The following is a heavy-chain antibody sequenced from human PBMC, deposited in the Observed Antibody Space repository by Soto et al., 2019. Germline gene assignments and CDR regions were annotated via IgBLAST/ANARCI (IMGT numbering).Heavy chain of an antibody. V-gene: IGHV3-9*01. CDR3: AKPRGTTIAARFFDY. CDR2: ISWNSGSI. CDR1: GFTVDDYA. Sequence: QAXGSLALAFASSGFTVDDYAMHWVGQAPGKGLEWVSGISWNSGSIGYADSVKGRFTISRDNAKNSLYLQMNSLRAEDTALYYCAKPRGTTIAARFFDYWGQGTLVTVSS. D-gene: IGHD6-6*01. J-gene: IGHJ4*02.